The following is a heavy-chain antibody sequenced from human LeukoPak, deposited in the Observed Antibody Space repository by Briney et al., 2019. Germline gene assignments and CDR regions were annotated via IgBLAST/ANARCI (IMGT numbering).Heavy chain of an antibody. CDR2: INPSGGST. V-gene: IGHV1-46*01. CDR3: ARGPYILTGCYLGDY. D-gene: IGHD3-9*01. Sequence: ASVKVSCKASGYTFTSYYMHWVRQAPGQGLEWMGIINPSGGSTSYAQKFQGRVTMTRDTSTSTVYMELSSLRSEDTAVYYCARGPYILTGCYLGDYWGQGTLVTVSS. CDR1: GYTFTSYY. J-gene: IGHJ4*02.